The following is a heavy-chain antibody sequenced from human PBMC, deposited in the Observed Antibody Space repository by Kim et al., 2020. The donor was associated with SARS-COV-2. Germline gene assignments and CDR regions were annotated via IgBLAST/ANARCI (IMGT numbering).Heavy chain of an antibody. CDR3: TNVPGTTLAFWVAFD. CDR1: GFTFSGSA. J-gene: IGHJ3*02. D-gene: IGHD1-1*01. V-gene: IGHV3-73*01. Sequence: GGSLRLSCAASGFTFSGSAIHWVRQASGKGLEWVGRIRIKANSYATAYAASVKGRSTISSADSKYTAYLQMTSLKTEATAVYYCTNVPGTTLAFWVAFD. CDR2: IRIKANSYAT.